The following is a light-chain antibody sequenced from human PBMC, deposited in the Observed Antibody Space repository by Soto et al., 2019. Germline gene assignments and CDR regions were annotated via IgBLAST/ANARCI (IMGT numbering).Light chain of an antibody. CDR3: QQSYSTPWT. Sequence: DIQMTQSPSSLSASVGDRVTITCRASQSMSSYLNWYQQKPGKAPKLLIYAASSLQSGVSSRFGGSGTGTDFTLTISSLQPEDFATYYCQQSYSTPWTFGQGTKVEIK. J-gene: IGKJ1*01. CDR2: AAS. V-gene: IGKV1-39*01. CDR1: QSMSSY.